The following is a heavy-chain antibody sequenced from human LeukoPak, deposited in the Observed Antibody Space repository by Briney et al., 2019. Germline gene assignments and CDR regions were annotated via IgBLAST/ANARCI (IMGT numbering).Heavy chain of an antibody. J-gene: IGHJ6*03. Sequence: PSETLSLTCTVSGGSISAYFWSWIRQPPGKGLEWIGYVSYSGTINYKSSLKSRVTISLNTSQRQFSLSLNSVTAADTAVYYCARHGRGDNYYKYYYYMDAWGKGTPVTVSS. CDR1: GGSISAYF. CDR2: VSYSGTI. V-gene: IGHV4-59*08. D-gene: IGHD3-22*01. CDR3: ARHGRGDNYYKYYYYMDA.